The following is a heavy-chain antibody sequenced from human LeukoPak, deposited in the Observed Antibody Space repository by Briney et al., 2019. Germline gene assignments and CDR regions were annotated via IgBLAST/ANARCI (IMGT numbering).Heavy chain of an antibody. CDR3: ARDMSTRVTPISYAFDV. CDR1: GYTFTSYA. J-gene: IGHJ3*01. Sequence: ASVKVSCKASGYTFTSYAMHWVRQAPGQRLEWMGWINAGNGNTKYSQKFQGRVTITRDTSASTAYMELSSLRSDDTAVYYCARDMSTRVTPISYAFDVWGQGTMVTVSS. V-gene: IGHV1-3*01. D-gene: IGHD4-23*01. CDR2: INAGNGNT.